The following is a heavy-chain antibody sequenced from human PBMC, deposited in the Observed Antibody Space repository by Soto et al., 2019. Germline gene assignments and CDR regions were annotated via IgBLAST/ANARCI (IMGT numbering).Heavy chain of an antibody. Sequence: ASVKVSCKASGYTFTSYYMHWVRQAPGQGLEWMGIINPSGGSTSYAQKFQGRVTMTRDTSTSTVYMELSSLRSEDTAVYYCAIDGIAAAGKKYYFYYWGQGTLVTVSS. CDR2: INPSGGST. V-gene: IGHV1-46*01. CDR3: AIDGIAAAGKKYYFYY. D-gene: IGHD6-13*01. CDR1: GYTFTSYY. J-gene: IGHJ4*02.